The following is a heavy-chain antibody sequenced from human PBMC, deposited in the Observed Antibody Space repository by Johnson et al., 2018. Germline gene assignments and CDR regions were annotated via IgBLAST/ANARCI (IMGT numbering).Heavy chain of an antibody. D-gene: IGHD3-16*01. CDR1: GFTFSSYA. CDR3: AKDLSGSYVSEI. CDR2: ISWDGNIK. V-gene: IGHV3-30-3*01. Sequence: QLVESGGGVVQPGRSLRLSCAASGFTFSSYAMHWVRQAPGKGLEWVAVISWDGNIKYYADAAKDRFTISRDNSRNTWYLQMNNLRVEDTAVYYCAKDLSGSYVSEIWGQGTRVIVSS. J-gene: IGHJ3*02.